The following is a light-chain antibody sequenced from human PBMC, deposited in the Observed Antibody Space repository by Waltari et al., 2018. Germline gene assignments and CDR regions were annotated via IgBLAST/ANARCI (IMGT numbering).Light chain of an antibody. CDR1: QGISSW. J-gene: IGKJ4*01. CDR3: LQYESYPLT. V-gene: IGKV1D-16*01. Sequence: DVQMTQSPSSLSASVGDRVTITWRASQGISSWLAWYQQKPEKAPKSLIYGASNLHSGVPSRFSCSGSGTEFTLTISSLQPEDFATYYCLQYESYPLTFGGGTKVEIK. CDR2: GAS.